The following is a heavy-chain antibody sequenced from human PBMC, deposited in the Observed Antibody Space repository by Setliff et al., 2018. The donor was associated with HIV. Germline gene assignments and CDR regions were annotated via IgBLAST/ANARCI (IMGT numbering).Heavy chain of an antibody. V-gene: IGHV1-2*02. Sequence: ASVKVSCKASAYSFTDYFIHWVRQAPGQGLEWMGWISPHNGDTTIPQRFQGRVTMTTDTSINTAYMELRGLRSDDTAVYYCARQLSNSLESWGQGTPVTVSS. D-gene: IGHD1-1*01. CDR1: AYSFTDYF. CDR3: ARQLSNSLES. CDR2: ISPHNGDT. J-gene: IGHJ4*02.